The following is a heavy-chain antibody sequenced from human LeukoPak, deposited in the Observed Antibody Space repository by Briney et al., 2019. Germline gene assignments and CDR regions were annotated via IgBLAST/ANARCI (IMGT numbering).Heavy chain of an antibody. CDR3: ARGSMVRGVITRTNYYYYYMDV. V-gene: IGHV3-20*04. CDR2: INWNGGTR. Sequence: GGSLRLSCAASGFTFDDYGMSWVRQAPGKGLEWVSSINWNGGTRGYADSVKGRFTISRDNAKNSLYLQVNSLRAEDTAVYYCARGSMVRGVITRTNYYYYYMDVWGKGTTVTVSS. D-gene: IGHD3-10*01. CDR1: GFTFDDYG. J-gene: IGHJ6*03.